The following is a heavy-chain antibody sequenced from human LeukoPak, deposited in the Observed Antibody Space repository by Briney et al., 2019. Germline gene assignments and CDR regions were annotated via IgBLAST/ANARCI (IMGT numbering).Heavy chain of an antibody. CDR3: ARGGVPYCSGGSCYRLVWFDP. Sequence: ASVNVSCKASGYTFTSYAMHWVRQAPGQRLEWMGWINAGNGNTKYSQKFQGRVTITRDTSAGTAYMELSSLRSEDTAVYYCARGGVPYCSGGSCYRLVWFDPWGQGTLVTVPS. CDR2: INAGNGNT. J-gene: IGHJ5*02. CDR1: GYTFTSYA. V-gene: IGHV1-3*01. D-gene: IGHD2-15*01.